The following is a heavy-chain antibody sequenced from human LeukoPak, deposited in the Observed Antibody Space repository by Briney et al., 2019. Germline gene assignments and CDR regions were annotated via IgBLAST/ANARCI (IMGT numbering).Heavy chain of an antibody. CDR3: ARDTYDSSGYYRIDP. CDR2: ISSSGSTI. Sequence: GGSLRLSCAASGFTFSSYEMNWVRQAPGKGLEWVSYISSSGSTIYYADSVKGRFTISRGNTKNSLYLQMNSLRAEDKAVYYCARDTYDSSGYYRIDPWGQGTLVTVSS. D-gene: IGHD3-22*01. J-gene: IGHJ5*02. CDR1: GFTFSSYE. V-gene: IGHV3-48*03.